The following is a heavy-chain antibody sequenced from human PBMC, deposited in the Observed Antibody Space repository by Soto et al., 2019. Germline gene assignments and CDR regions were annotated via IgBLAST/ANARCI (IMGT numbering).Heavy chain of an antibody. J-gene: IGHJ4*02. D-gene: IGHD6-19*01. CDR3: AMIEYSSGSDY. CDR2: IFPIFGTT. CDR1: GGTFSSYP. Sequence: SVKGSCKGSGGTFSSYPITWGRQAPVQGLEWLGGIFPIFGTTNYAQRFEDRVTITADELTSTAYMELSSLRSEDTAVYYCAMIEYSSGSDYWGQGTLVTVYS. V-gene: IGHV1-69*13.